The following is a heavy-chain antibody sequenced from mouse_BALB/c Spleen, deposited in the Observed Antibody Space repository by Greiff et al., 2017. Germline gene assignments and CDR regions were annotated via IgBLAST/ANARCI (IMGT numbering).Heavy chain of an antibody. V-gene: IGHV3-2*02. CDR2: ISYSGST. CDR1: GYSITSDYA. CDR3: ARDYYGRGYFDV. Sequence: VQLKESGPGLVKPSQSLSLTCTVTGYSITSDYAWNWIRQFPGNKLEWMGYISYSGSTSYNPSLKSRISITRDTSKNQFFLQLNSVTTEDTATYYCARDYYGRGYFDVWGAGTTVTVSS. J-gene: IGHJ1*01. D-gene: IGHD1-2*01.